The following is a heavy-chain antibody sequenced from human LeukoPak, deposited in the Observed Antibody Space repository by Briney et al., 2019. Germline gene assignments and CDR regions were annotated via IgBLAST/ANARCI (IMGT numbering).Heavy chain of an antibody. V-gene: IGHV4-34*01. Sequence: SETLSLTCAVYGGSFSGYYWSWIRQPPGKGLEWIGEISHSGSTNYNPSLKSRVTISVDTSKNQFSLKLSSVTAADTAVYYCASWTVTTGFDYWGQGTLVTVSS. D-gene: IGHD4-17*01. CDR2: ISHSGST. J-gene: IGHJ4*02. CDR1: GGSFSGYY. CDR3: ASWTVTTGFDY.